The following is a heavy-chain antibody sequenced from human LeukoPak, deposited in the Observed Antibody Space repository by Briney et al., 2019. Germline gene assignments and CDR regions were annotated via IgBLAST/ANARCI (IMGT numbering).Heavy chain of an antibody. J-gene: IGHJ1*01. CDR2: ISGSGGST. D-gene: IGHD6-19*01. Sequence: QPGGSLRLSCAASGFTFSSYAMSWVRQAPGKGLEWVSAISGSGGSTYYADSVKGRFTISRDNSKNTLYLQTNSLRAEDTAVYYCAKDLRITAVAGNPFQHWGQGTLVTVSS. CDR1: GFTFSSYA. V-gene: IGHV3-23*01. CDR3: AKDLRITAVAGNPFQH.